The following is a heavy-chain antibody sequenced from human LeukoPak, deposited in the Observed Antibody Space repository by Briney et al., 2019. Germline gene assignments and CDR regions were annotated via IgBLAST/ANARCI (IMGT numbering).Heavy chain of an antibody. CDR1: GFTFSSYG. D-gene: IGHD3-22*01. V-gene: IGHV3-30*18. CDR2: ISYDGSNK. Sequence: PGGSLRLSCAASGFTFSSYGMHWVRQAPGKGLEWVAVISYDGSNKYYADSVKGRFTISRGNSKNTLYLQMNSLRAEDTAVYYCAKDLPTYYYAFDIWGQGTMVTVSS. CDR3: AKDLPTYYYAFDI. J-gene: IGHJ3*02.